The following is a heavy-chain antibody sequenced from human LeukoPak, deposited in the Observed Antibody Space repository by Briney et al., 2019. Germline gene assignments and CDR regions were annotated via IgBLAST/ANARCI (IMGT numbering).Heavy chain of an antibody. Sequence: GGSLRLSCAASGFTFDDYTMHWVRQAPGKGLEWVSLISWDGGSTYYADSAKGRFTISRDNSKNSLYLQMNSLRAEDTAVYYCARDKSDCSSTSCYRADYWGQGTLVTVSS. CDR3: ARDKSDCSSTSCYRADY. CDR1: GFTFDDYT. D-gene: IGHD2-2*01. V-gene: IGHV3-43*01. CDR2: ISWDGGST. J-gene: IGHJ4*02.